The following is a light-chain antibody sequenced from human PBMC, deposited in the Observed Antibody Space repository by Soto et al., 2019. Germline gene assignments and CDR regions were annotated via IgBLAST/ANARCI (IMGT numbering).Light chain of an antibody. CDR1: QSVSNNY. V-gene: IGKV3-20*01. CDR3: QQYGSSGT. CDR2: GAS. J-gene: IGKJ1*01. Sequence: IVLTQSPGTLSLSPWERATLSCRASQSVSNNYLAWYQQKPGQAPRLLIYGASNRATGIPDRFSGSGSGTDFTLTISRLEPEDFAVYYCQQYGSSGTFGQGPRWIS.